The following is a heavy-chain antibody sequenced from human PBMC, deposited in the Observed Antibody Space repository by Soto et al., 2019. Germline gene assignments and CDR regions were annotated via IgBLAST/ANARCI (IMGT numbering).Heavy chain of an antibody. CDR2: IYWDDDK. CDR1: GFSLSTSGVG. J-gene: IGHJ4*02. CDR3: AHRSDSSSLPDY. V-gene: IGHV2-5*02. Sequence: QITLKESGPTLVKPTQTLTLTCTFSGFSLSTSGVGVGWIRQPPGKALEWLALIYWDDDKRDSPSLKSRLTITKDTSKNHVVLTMTNMDPVDTATYYCAHRSDSSSLPDYWGQGTLVTVSS. D-gene: IGHD6-13*01.